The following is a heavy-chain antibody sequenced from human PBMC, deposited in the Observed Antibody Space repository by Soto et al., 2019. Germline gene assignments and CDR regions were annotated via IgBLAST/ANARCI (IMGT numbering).Heavy chain of an antibody. D-gene: IGHD3-22*01. V-gene: IGHV4-39*01. J-gene: IGHJ4*02. CDR1: GGSISSNVYY. CDR3: ARQYYDSSGWYFFDY. Sequence: SETLSLTCTVSGGSISSNVYYWAWIRQPPGKGLEWIGSIYYAGSTYSNPSLQSRVSISVDSSKNQFSLKVSSVTGADTAVYYCARQYYDSSGWYFFDYWGQGTLVTSPQ. CDR2: IYYAGST.